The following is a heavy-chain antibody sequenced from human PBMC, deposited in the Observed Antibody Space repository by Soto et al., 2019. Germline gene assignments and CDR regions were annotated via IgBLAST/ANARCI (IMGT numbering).Heavy chain of an antibody. CDR3: AKRDGYFDSSGYFDY. D-gene: IGHD3-22*01. J-gene: IGHJ4*02. CDR2: ISGSGGST. Sequence: GGSLRLSCAASGFTFSNYAMSWVRQAPGKGLEWVSAISGSGGSTYYADSVKGRFTISRDNSKNTLYLKMNSLRAEDTAVYYCAKRDGYFDSSGYFDYWGQGTLVTVSS. V-gene: IGHV3-23*01. CDR1: GFTFSNYA.